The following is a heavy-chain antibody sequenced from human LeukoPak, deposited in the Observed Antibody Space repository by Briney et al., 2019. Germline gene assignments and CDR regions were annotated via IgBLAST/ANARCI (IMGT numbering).Heavy chain of an antibody. CDR2: INPSGGST. Sequence: ASVKVPCKASGYTFTSYYMHWVRQAPGQGLEWMGIINPSGGSTSYAQKFQGRVTMTRDTSTSTVYMELSSLRSEDTAVYYCARDSHLAFIAARHADAFDIWGQGTMVTVSS. J-gene: IGHJ3*02. CDR1: GYTFTSYY. V-gene: IGHV1-46*01. CDR3: ARDSHLAFIAARHADAFDI. D-gene: IGHD6-6*01.